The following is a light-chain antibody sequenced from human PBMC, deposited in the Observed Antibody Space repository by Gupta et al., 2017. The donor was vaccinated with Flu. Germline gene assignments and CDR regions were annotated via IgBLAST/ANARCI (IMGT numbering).Light chain of an antibody. CDR1: SSDVGGYNS. CDR3: SADTRSSTYV. Sequence: QSAMTQLASVAGSPEQSLPISCTGTSSDVGGYNSVSWYQQHPGKFHKLMIYDVSKRTAGVANRFSGSKTGNRASLTISELQEEEEADYYCSADTRSSTYVFGTGTKVTVL. J-gene: IGLJ1*01. V-gene: IGLV2-14*01. CDR2: DVS.